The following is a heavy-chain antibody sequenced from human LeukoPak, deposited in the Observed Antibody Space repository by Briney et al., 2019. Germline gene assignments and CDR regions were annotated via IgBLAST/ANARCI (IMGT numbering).Heavy chain of an antibody. J-gene: IGHJ4*02. Sequence: GGSLRLSCAASGFTFSSYWMSWVRQAPGKGLEWVANIKQDGSEKYYVGSVKGRFTISRDNAKNSLYLQMNSLRAEDTALYYCARDKDVGATLFDYWGQGTLVTVSS. CDR2: IKQDGSEK. D-gene: IGHD1-26*01. V-gene: IGHV3-7*01. CDR3: ARDKDVGATLFDY. CDR1: GFTFSSYW.